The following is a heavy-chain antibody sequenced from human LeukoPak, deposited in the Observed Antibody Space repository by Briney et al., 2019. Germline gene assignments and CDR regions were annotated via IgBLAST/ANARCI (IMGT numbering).Heavy chain of an antibody. V-gene: IGHV3-30*18. CDR1: GFTFSSYG. J-gene: IGHJ4*02. CDR2: ISYDGSNK. D-gene: IGHD2-2*01. CDR3: ANGVPDIVVVPAAEAQFDY. Sequence: GGSLRLSCAASGFTFSSYGMHWVRQAPGKGLEWVAVISYDGSNKYYADSVKGRFTISRDNSKNTLYLQMNSLRAEDTAVYYCANGVPDIVVVPAAEAQFDYWGQGTLVTVSS.